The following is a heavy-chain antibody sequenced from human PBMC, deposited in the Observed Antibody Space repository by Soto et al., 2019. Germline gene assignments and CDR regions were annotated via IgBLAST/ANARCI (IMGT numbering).Heavy chain of an antibody. V-gene: IGHV4-34*01. J-gene: IGHJ4*02. CDR1: GGSFSGYY. D-gene: IGHD2-15*01. Sequence: QVQLQQWGAGLLKPSEPLSLTCAVYGGSFSGYYWSWIRQPPGKGLEWIGEINHSGSTNYSPSLKSRVTISVDTSKNQFSLKLSSVTDADTAVYYCARGLGDVVVVAASPTFPIFDYWGQGTLVTVSS. CDR2: INHSGST. CDR3: ARGLGDVVVVAASPTFPIFDY.